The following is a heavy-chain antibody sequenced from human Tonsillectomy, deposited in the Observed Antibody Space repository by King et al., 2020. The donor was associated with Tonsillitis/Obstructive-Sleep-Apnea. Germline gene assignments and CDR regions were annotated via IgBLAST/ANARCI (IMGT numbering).Heavy chain of an antibody. V-gene: IGHV2-5*02. J-gene: IGHJ5*02. CDR2: IYWDDDK. D-gene: IGHD2-8*02. CDR1: GFTLTTGGVG. Sequence: ITLQESGPTLVQPTQTLTLTCTFSGFTLTTGGVGVGWIRQPPGRALEWLALIYWDDDKQYSPSLKSRVTITKDTSKNQVVLTMTNVDPVDTATYYCAHRQGYCTGGNCPRWFDPWGQGTLVTVSS. CDR3: AHRQGYCTGGNCPRWFDP.